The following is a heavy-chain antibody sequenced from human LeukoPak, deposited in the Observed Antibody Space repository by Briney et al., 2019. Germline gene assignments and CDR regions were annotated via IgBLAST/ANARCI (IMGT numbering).Heavy chain of an antibody. J-gene: IGHJ4*02. Sequence: GGSLRLSCAASGFTFSTYGMSWVRQAPGKGLEWVSTFGGSGASVYYADSVKGRFTISRDNSKNTLYLQMNSLRAEDTAVYYCARDPDFSGWGYFDYWGQGTLVTVSS. CDR2: FGGSGASV. V-gene: IGHV3-23*01. CDR3: ARDPDFSGWGYFDY. CDR1: GFTFSTYG. D-gene: IGHD6-19*01.